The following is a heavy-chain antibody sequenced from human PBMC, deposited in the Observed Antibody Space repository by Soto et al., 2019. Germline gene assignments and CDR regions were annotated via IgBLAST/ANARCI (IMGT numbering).Heavy chain of an antibody. D-gene: IGHD3-22*01. CDR3: AGRGFPDSSGYYDDAFDI. J-gene: IGHJ3*02. CDR1: GGSISSGGYS. Sequence: SETLSLTCAVSGGSISSGGYSWSWIRQPPGKGLEWIGYIYHSGSTYYNPSLKSRVTIPVDRSKNQFSLKLSSVTAADTAVYYCAGRGFPDSSGYYDDAFDIWGQGTMVTVSS. V-gene: IGHV4-30-2*01. CDR2: IYHSGST.